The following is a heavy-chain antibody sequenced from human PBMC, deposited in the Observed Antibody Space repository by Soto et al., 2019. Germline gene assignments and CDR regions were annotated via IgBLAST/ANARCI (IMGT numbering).Heavy chain of an antibody. CDR2: IYHSGTT. CDR3: ARHTAVPRTRGFYY. J-gene: IGHJ4*02. Sequence: QVQLQESGPGLVKPSGTLSLTCAVSGASISDNWWSWVRQPPGKGLEWIGEIYHSGTTHYNPSLWSRVSMSVDKSKNHFSLNLNSVTAADTAVYYCARHTAVPRTRGFYYWGLGTLVTVSS. CDR1: GASISDNW. D-gene: IGHD6-19*01. V-gene: IGHV4-4*02.